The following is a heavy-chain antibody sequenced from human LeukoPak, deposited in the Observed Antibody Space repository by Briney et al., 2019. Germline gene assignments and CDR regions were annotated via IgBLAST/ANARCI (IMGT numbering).Heavy chain of an antibody. D-gene: IGHD2-15*01. CDR1: GYSISSGYY. CDR3: VSCSGGSCYSAGY. J-gene: IGHJ4*02. V-gene: IGHV4-38-2*02. Sequence: KSSETLSLTCTVSGYSISSGYYWGWIRQPPGKGLEWIGSIYHSGSTYYNPSLKSRVTISVDTSKNQFSLKLSSVTAADTAVYYCVSCSGGSCYSAGYWGQGTLVTVSS. CDR2: IYHSGST.